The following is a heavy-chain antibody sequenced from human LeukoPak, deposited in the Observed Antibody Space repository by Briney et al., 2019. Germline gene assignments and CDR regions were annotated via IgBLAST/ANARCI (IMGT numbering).Heavy chain of an antibody. CDR3: ARTEERRDGYNGLDC. J-gene: IGHJ4*02. CDR2: INHSGST. Sequence: SETLSLTCAVYGGSFSGYYRSWIRQPPGKGLEWVGEINHSGSTNYNPSLKSRVTISVDTSKNQFSLKLSSVTAADTAVYYCARTEERRDGYNGLDCWGQGTLVTVSS. D-gene: IGHD5-24*01. V-gene: IGHV4-34*01. CDR1: GGSFSGYY.